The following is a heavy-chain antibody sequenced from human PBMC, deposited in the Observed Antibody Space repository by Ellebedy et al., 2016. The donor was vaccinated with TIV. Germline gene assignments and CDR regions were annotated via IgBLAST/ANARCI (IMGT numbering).Heavy chain of an antibody. CDR3: ARAGPLEMNHFDY. D-gene: IGHD5-24*01. CDR2: ISRNSTYI. V-gene: IGHV3-21*01. CDR1: GFTFSIYS. Sequence: GESLKISCAASGFTFSIYSMTWVRQAPGKGLEWVSSISRNSTYIYYADSVKGRFTISRDNAKNSLYLQMNSLRGDDTAVYYCARAGPLEMNHFDYWGQGTLVTVSS. J-gene: IGHJ4*02.